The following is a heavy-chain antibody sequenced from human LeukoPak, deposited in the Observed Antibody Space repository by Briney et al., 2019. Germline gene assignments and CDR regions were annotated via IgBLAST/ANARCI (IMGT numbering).Heavy chain of an antibody. Sequence: SETLSLTCAVSGDSISHYYWTWIRQPPGKGLEWIGYIYYTGSTIYNPSLKSRVTISIDTSKNQFSLQLSSVTAADTAVYYCATISVAATGYNWFDPWGQGTLVTVSS. CDR1: GDSISHYY. CDR3: ATISVAATGYNWFDP. V-gene: IGHV4-59*08. J-gene: IGHJ5*02. CDR2: IYYTGST. D-gene: IGHD6-19*01.